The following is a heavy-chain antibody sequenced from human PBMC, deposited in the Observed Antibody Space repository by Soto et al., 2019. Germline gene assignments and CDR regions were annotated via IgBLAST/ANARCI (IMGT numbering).Heavy chain of an antibody. J-gene: IGHJ6*02. CDR3: ARDRPHNYYGMDV. Sequence: GGSLRLSCAASGFTFSVYYMSWIRQAPGKGLEWVSYISSSSSYTNYADSVKGRFTISRDNAKNSLYLQMNSLRAEDTAVYYCARDRPHNYYGMDVWGQGTTVTVSS. CDR2: ISSSSSYT. CDR1: GFTFSVYY. V-gene: IGHV3-11*06.